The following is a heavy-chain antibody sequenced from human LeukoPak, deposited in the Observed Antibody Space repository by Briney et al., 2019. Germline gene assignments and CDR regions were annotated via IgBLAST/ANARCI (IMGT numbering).Heavy chain of an antibody. Sequence: GGSLRLSCAASGFTFSSYGMHWVRQAPGKGLEWVAVIWYDGSNKYYADSAKGRFTISRDNSKNTLYLQMNSLRAEDTAVYYCAKDKGPTKGGDFWSGYTFDYWGQGTLVTVSS. V-gene: IGHV3-33*06. D-gene: IGHD3-3*01. CDR1: GFTFSSYG. CDR2: IWYDGSNK. CDR3: AKDKGPTKGGDFWSGYTFDY. J-gene: IGHJ4*02.